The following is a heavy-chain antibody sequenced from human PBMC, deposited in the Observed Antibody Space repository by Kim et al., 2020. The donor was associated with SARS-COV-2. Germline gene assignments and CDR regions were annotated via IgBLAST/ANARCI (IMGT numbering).Heavy chain of an antibody. D-gene: IGHD1-26*01. CDR1: GFTFSSYA. Sequence: GGSLRLSCAASGFTFSSYAMSWVRQAPGQGLEWVSAVSDSGGGTYYAGSVRGRFTISRDNSMNTLYLQMNSLRAEDTAVYYCAKEEWDQVFRWVDPWGQG. J-gene: IGHJ5*02. V-gene: IGHV3-23*01. CDR3: AKEEWDQVFRWVDP. CDR2: VSDSGGGT.